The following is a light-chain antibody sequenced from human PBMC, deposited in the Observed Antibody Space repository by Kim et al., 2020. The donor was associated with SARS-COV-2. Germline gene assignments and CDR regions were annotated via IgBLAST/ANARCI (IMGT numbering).Light chain of an antibody. CDR2: QDT. V-gene: IGLV3-1*01. CDR3: QTWDNITVV. J-gene: IGLJ2*01. CDR1: KLGEKY. Sequence: SYELTQPPSVSESPGQTASITCSGDKLGEKYACWYQQKPGQSPVLVIYQDTKRPSGIPERFSGSNSGNTATLTISGTQAMDEADYYCQTWDNITVVFGGGTQLTVL.